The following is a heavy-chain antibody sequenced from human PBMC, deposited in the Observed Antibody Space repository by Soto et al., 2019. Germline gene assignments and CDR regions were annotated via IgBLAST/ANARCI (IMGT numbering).Heavy chain of an antibody. CDR2: IYSGGST. CDR3: ARGSERWLQPLDY. Sequence: EVQLVESGGGLIQPGGSLRLSCAASGFTVSSNYMSWVRQAPGKGLEWVSIIYSGGSTYYADSVKGRFTISRDNSKNTLYLQMNSLRAEDTAVYYCARGSERWLQPLDYWGQGTLVTVS. J-gene: IGHJ4*02. V-gene: IGHV3-53*01. CDR1: GFTVSSNY. D-gene: IGHD5-12*01.